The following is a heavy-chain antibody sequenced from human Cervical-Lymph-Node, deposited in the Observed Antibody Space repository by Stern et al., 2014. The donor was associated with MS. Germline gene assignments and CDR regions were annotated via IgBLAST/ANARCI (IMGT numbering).Heavy chain of an antibody. Sequence: QVQLQESGPGLLRPSETLSLTCTVSGASITSHFLSWIRQPPGRGREWVGYIYYRGTTNYNATPQGRAAISIDASKTQFSLRLSSVTAADTAVYYCARATDLWGQGTLVTVSS. CDR1: GASITSHF. CDR3: ARATDL. CDR2: IYYRGTT. J-gene: IGHJ5*02. V-gene: IGHV4-59*11.